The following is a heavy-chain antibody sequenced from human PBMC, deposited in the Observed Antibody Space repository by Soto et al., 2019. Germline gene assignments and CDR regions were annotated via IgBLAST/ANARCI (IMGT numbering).Heavy chain of an antibody. D-gene: IGHD3-10*01. V-gene: IGHV5-51*01. J-gene: IGHJ3*02. CDR3: AIILVWFQNAFDI. CDR2: IYPGDSDT. Sequence: GESLKISCKGSGYSFTSYWIGWVRQMPGKGLEWMGIIYPGDSDTRYSPSFQGQVTISADKSISTAYLQWSSLKASDSAMYYCAIILVWFQNAFDIWGQGTMVTVSS. CDR1: GYSFTSYW.